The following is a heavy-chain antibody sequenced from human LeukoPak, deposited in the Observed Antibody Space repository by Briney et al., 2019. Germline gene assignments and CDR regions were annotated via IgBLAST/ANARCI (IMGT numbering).Heavy chain of an antibody. V-gene: IGHV3-48*03. J-gene: IGHJ4*02. D-gene: IGHD3-10*01. Sequence: PGGSLRLSCAASGFTFSSYEMNWVRQAPGKGLEWVSYISSSGSTIYYADSVKGRFTISRDNAKNSLYLQMNSLRAEDTAVYYCARDGADYYGSGTAPGVFDYWGQGTPVTVSS. CDR2: ISSSGSTI. CDR3: ARDGADYYGSGTAPGVFDY. CDR1: GFTFSSYE.